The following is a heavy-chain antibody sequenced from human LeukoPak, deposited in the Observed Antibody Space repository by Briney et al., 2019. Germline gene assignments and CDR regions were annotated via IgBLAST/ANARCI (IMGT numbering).Heavy chain of an antibody. D-gene: IGHD5-18*01. CDR3: ARVRLQPSYYFDF. CDR1: GFSFSSYA. V-gene: IGHV3-23*01. Sequence: GGSLRLSCAASGFSFSSYAMSWVRQAPGKGLEWVSVISGSGGTTYYPDSVKGRFTISRDNSKNTLYLQMNSLRAEDTAMYYCARVRLQPSYYFDFWGQGTLVTVSS. J-gene: IGHJ4*02. CDR2: ISGSGGTT.